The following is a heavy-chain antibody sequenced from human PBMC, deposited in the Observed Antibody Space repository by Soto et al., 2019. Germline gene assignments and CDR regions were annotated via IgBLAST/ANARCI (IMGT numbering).Heavy chain of an antibody. CDR1: GFTFSSYG. J-gene: IGHJ4*02. CDR2: ISYDGSNK. CDR3: PKESKPLLPGD. V-gene: IGHV3-30*18. Sequence: HPGGSLRLSCAASGFTFSSYGMHWVRQAPGKGLEWVAVISYDGSNKYYADSVKGRFTISRDNSKNTLYLQMNSLRAEDTAVYYCPKESKPLLPGDWGPGTLVTASS.